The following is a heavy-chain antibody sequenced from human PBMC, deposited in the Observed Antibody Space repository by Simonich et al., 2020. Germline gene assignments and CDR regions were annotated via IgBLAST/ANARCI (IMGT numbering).Heavy chain of an antibody. CDR1: GFTFSSYS. V-gene: IGHV3-21*01. J-gene: IGHJ3*02. CDR3: ARGIVGASGAFDI. D-gene: IGHD1-26*01. CDR2: ISSSSSYI. Sequence: EVQLVESGGGLVKPGGSLRLSCAASGFTFSSYSINWVRQAPGKGLEWVSSISSSSSYIYYADSVKGRFTISRDNAKNSLYLKMNSLRAEDTAVYYCARGIVGASGAFDIWGQGTMVTVSS.